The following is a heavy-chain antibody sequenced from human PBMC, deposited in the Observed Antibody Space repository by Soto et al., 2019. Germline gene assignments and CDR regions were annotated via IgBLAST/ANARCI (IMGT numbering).Heavy chain of an antibody. CDR2: ISSSGSTI. CDR1: GFTFSSYE. D-gene: IGHD6-19*01. Sequence: GGSLRLSCAASGFTFSSYEMNWFRQAPGKGLEWVSYISSSGSTIYYADSVKGRFTISRDNAKNSLYLQMNSLRAEDTAVYYCAKGGSGWYMAPDAFDIWGQGXMVTVSS. CDR3: AKGGSGWYMAPDAFDI. J-gene: IGHJ3*02. V-gene: IGHV3-48*03.